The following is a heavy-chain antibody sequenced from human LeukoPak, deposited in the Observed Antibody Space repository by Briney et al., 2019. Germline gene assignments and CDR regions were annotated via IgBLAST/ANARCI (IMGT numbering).Heavy chain of an antibody. V-gene: IGHV4-39*07. D-gene: IGHD3-3*01. CDR2: IYYSGST. J-gene: IGHJ4*02. Sequence: PSETLSLTCTVSGGSISSSSYYWGWIRQPPGKGLEWIGSIYYSGSTYYNPSLKSRVTISVDTSKNQFSLKLSSVTAADTAVYYCATTRFLEWPIPNFDYWGQGTLVTVSS. CDR3: ATTRFLEWPIPNFDY. CDR1: GGSISSSSYY.